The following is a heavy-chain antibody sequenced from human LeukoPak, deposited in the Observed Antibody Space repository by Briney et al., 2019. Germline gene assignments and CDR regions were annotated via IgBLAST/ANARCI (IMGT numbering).Heavy chain of an antibody. V-gene: IGHV5-10-1*01. J-gene: IGHJ4*02. Sequence: GESLRISCQGSGYSFTSYWISWVRQMPGKGLEWMGRIDPSDSQTNYSPSFQGHVTISADKSISTVYLQWSRLKASDTAMYYCARGLAVANAAYWGRGTLATVSS. CDR3: ARGLAVANAAY. CDR2: IDPSDSQT. CDR1: GYSFTSYW. D-gene: IGHD6-19*01.